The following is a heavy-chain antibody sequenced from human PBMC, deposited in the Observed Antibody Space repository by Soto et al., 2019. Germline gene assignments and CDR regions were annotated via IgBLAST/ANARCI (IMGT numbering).Heavy chain of an antibody. J-gene: IGHJ6*03. Sequence: GASVKVSCKASGYTFTSYDINWVRQATGQGLEWMGWMNPNSGNTGYAQKFQGRVTMTRNTSISTAYMELSSLRSEDTAVYYCARALRGVVIIMRGGADYYYYMDVWGKGATVTVSS. D-gene: IGHD3-3*01. CDR2: MNPNSGNT. CDR1: GYTFTSYD. CDR3: ARALRGVVIIMRGGADYYYYMDV. V-gene: IGHV1-8*01.